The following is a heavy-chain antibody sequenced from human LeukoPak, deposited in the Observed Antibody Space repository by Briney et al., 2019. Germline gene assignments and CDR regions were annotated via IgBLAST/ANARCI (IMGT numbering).Heavy chain of an antibody. CDR3: AREYSSSRYYFDY. CDR1: GFTVSSNY. V-gene: IGHV3-53*01. CDR2: MYSGGST. Sequence: LGGSLRLSCVASGFTVSSNYMSWVRQAPGKGLEWVSVMYSGGSTEYADSVKGRFTISRDNSKNTLYLQMNSLRAEDTAVYYCAREYSSSRYYFDYWGQGTLVTVSS. D-gene: IGHD6-6*01. J-gene: IGHJ4*02.